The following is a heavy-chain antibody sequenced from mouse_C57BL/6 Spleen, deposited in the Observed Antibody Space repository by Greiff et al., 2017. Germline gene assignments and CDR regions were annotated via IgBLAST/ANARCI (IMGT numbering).Heavy chain of an antibody. D-gene: IGHD3-2*02. Sequence: QVQLQQSGPELVKPGASVKISCKASGYAFRSSWMHWVKQRPGKGLEWIGRSYPGDGDTNYNGKFKGKATLTADKSSSAAYLQLSSLTSEDSAVYFCAKDSSGLDYWGQGTTLTVSS. CDR2: SYPGDGDT. CDR3: AKDSSGLDY. V-gene: IGHV1-82*01. J-gene: IGHJ2*01. CDR1: GYAFRSSW.